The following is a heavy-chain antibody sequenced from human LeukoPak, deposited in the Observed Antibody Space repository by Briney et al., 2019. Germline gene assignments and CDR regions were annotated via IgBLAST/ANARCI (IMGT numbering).Heavy chain of an antibody. J-gene: IGHJ4*02. CDR3: ARVIIAATGIDY. CDR1: GFTFSSHW. Sequence: GGSLRLSCAPAGFTFSSHWMHWVRQGPGKGLVWVSRINTDGSTTSYADSVKGRFTISRDNAKNTLYLQMNSLRAEDTAVYYCARVIIAATGIDYWGQGTLVTVSS. D-gene: IGHD6-13*01. CDR2: INTDGSTT. V-gene: IGHV3-74*01.